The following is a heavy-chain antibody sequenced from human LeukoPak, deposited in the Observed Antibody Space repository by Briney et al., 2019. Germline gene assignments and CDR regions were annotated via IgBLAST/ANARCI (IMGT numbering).Heavy chain of an antibody. Sequence: ASVTVSFKASGYTFTSYYMHWVRQAPGQGLEWMGIINPSGGSTSYAQKFQGRVTMTRDTSTSTVYMELSSLRSEDTAVYYCARSQLRTKWFDPWGQGTLVTVSS. CDR1: GYTFTSYY. J-gene: IGHJ5*02. V-gene: IGHV1-46*01. CDR3: ARSQLRTKWFDP. CDR2: INPSGGST. D-gene: IGHD4-23*01.